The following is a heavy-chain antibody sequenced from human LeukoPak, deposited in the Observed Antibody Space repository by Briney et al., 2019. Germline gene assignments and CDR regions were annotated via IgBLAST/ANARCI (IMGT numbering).Heavy chain of an antibody. J-gene: IGHJ4*02. CDR3: ARGELRSGWPYFDS. Sequence: PSQTLSLTCTVSGGSISSGSYYWSWIRQPAGKGLEWIGRIYTSGSTNYNPSLKSRVTISVDTSKNQFSLKLSSVTAADTAVYYCARGELRSGWPYFDSWGQGTLVTVSS. D-gene: IGHD6-19*01. V-gene: IGHV4-61*02. CDR1: GGSISSGSYY. CDR2: IYTSGST.